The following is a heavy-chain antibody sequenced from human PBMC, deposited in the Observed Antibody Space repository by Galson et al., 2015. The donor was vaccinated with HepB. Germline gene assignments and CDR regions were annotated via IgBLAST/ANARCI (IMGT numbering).Heavy chain of an antibody. V-gene: IGHV1-69*13. CDR2: IIPIFATP. CDR3: ATDQRIQLWVDHDALDI. J-gene: IGHJ3*02. D-gene: IGHD5-18*01. Sequence: SVKVSCKASGGTFSSYAFSWVRQAPGQGLEWMGGIIPIFATPNYAQMFHGRVTITADESTSTAYMELSSLTSEDTAVYYCATDQRIQLWVDHDALDIWGQGTMVIVSS. CDR1: GGTFSSYA.